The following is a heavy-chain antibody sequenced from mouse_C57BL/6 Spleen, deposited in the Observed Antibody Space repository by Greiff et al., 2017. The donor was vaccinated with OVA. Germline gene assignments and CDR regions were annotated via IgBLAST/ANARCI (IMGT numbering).Heavy chain of an antibody. Sequence: QVQLQQPGAELVKPGASVKMSCKASGYTFTSYWITWVKQRPGQGLEWIGDIYPGSGSTNYNEKFKSKATLTVDTSSSTANMQLSSRRSKDTAVEDCANPDYYGTPGGYWGQGTTLTVSS. CDR3: ANPDYYGTPGGY. CDR1: GYTFTSYW. J-gene: IGHJ2*01. D-gene: IGHD1-1*01. CDR2: IYPGSGST. V-gene: IGHV1-55*01.